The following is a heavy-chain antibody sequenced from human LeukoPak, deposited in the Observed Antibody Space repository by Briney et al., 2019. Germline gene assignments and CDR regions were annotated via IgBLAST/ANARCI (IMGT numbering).Heavy chain of an antibody. V-gene: IGHV3-7*01. CDR2: IDGSER. D-gene: IGHD2-15*01. CDR1: GYS. CDR3: AGGYNDYYAMDV. Sequence: PGGSLRLSCSASGYSMTWVRQAPGKGLEWVTNIDGSERNYVDSVRGRFSISRDNAKNSLILQMDNLRVEDTAVYYCAGGYNDYYAMDVWGQGTTVTVS. J-gene: IGHJ6*02.